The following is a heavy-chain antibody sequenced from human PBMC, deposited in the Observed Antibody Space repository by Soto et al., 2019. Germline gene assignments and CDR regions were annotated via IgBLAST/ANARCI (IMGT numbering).Heavy chain of an antibody. CDR2: IYYSGST. Sequence: PSEILSLTCAVSGGSIISGGCCWIWLRQPTGKGQDWIGYIYYSGSTNYNPSLKSRVTISVDTSKNQFSLKLSSVTAADTVVYFCARQKDYYDSSGDSYFDYWGQGSLVTVSS. D-gene: IGHD3-22*01. CDR3: ARQKDYYDSSGDSYFDY. J-gene: IGHJ4*02. CDR1: GGSIISGGCC. V-gene: IGHV4-30-2*03.